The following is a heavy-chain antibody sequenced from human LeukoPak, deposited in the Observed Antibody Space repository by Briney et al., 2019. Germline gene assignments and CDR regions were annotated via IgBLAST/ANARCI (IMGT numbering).Heavy chain of an antibody. D-gene: IGHD6-13*01. CDR1: GYTFTGYY. Sequence: ASVKVSCKASGYTFTGYYMHWVRQAPGQGLEWMGRIIPILGIANYAQKFQGRVTITADKSTSTAYMELSSLRSEDTAVYYCARMQKSSWSLPYYYYYGMDVWGQGTTVTVSS. CDR3: ARMQKSSWSLPYYYYYGMDV. CDR2: IIPILGIA. V-gene: IGHV1-69*02. J-gene: IGHJ6*02.